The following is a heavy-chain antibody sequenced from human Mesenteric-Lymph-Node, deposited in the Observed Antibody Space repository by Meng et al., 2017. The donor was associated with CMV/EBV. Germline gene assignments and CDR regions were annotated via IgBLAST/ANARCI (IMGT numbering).Heavy chain of an antibody. D-gene: IGHD5-12*01. CDR3: ARPRRYSGYDYGY. Sequence: GESLKISCVGSGFTFSSYSMNWVRQAPGKGLEWVSSISSSSSYIYYADSVKGRFTISRDNAKNSLYLQMNSLRAEDTAVYYCARPRRYSGYDYGYWGQGTLVTVSS. J-gene: IGHJ4*02. CDR1: GFTFSSYS. V-gene: IGHV3-21*01. CDR2: ISSSSSYI.